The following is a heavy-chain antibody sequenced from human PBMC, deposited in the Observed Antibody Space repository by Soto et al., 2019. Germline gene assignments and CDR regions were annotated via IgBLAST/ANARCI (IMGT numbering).Heavy chain of an antibody. CDR2: INHSGST. J-gene: IGHJ6*03. Sequence: SETLSLTCAVYGGSFSGYYWSWIRQPPEKGLEWIGEINHSGSTNYNPSLKSRVTISVDTSKNQFSLKLSSVTAADTAVYYCARGIAVAYYYYYYMDVWGKGTTVTVSS. CDR1: GGSFSGYY. V-gene: IGHV4-34*01. D-gene: IGHD6-19*01. CDR3: ARGIAVAYYYYYYMDV.